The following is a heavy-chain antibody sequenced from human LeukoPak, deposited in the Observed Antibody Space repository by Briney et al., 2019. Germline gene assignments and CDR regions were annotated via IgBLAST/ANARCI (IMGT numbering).Heavy chain of an antibody. D-gene: IGHD3-10*02. J-gene: IGHJ6*04. CDR2: ISSSGSTI. CDR1: EFSVGSNY. V-gene: IGHV3-48*03. CDR3: AELGITMIGGV. Sequence: GGSLRLSCAASEFSVGSNYMTWVRQAPGKGQEWVSYISSSGSTIYYADSVKGRFTISRDNAKNSLYLQMNSLRAEDTAVYYCAELGITMIGGVWGKGTTVTISS.